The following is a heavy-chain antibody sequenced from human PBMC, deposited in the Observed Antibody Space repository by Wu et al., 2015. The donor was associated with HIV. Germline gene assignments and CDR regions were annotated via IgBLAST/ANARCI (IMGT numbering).Heavy chain of an antibody. V-gene: IGHV1-69*18. Sequence: QVQLVQSGAEVKKPGSSVKVSCKASGGTFSSYAISWVRQAPGQGLEWMGRIIPIFGTANYAQKFQGRVTITADESTSTAYMELSSLRSEDTAVYYCASYGSSGWSGTHDAFDIWGQGTMVTVSS. CDR3: ASYGSSGWSGTHDAFDI. J-gene: IGHJ3*02. CDR2: IIPIFGTA. D-gene: IGHD6-19*01. CDR1: GGTFSSYA.